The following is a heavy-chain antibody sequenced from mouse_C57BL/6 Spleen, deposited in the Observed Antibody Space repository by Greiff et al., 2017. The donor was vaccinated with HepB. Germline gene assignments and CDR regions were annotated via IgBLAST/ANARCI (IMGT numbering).Heavy chain of an antibody. CDR2: IDPEDGET. CDR3: AREGTYSGYFDV. J-gene: IGHJ1*03. D-gene: IGHD2-10*01. Sequence: EVKLQESGAELVKPGASVKLSCTASGFNIKDYYMHWVKQRTEQGLEWIGRIDPEDGETKYAPKFQGKATITADTSSNTAYLQLSSLTSEDTAVYYCAREGTYSGYFDVWGTGTTVTVSS. V-gene: IGHV14-2*01. CDR1: GFNIKDYY.